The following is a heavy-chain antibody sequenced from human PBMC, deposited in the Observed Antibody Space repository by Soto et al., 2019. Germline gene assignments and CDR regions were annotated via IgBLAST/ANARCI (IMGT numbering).Heavy chain of an antibody. J-gene: IGHJ1*01. Sequence: GESLKISCKGSGYTFTNYWIGWVRQMPGKGLEWMGIIYPGDSDTRYSPSFQGQVTISADKSISTAYLQWSSLKASDTAMYYRARVIRVVTAMGYFQHWGQGTLVTVS. V-gene: IGHV5-51*01. CDR1: GYTFTNYW. D-gene: IGHD2-21*02. CDR3: ARVIRVVTAMGYFQH. CDR2: IYPGDSDT.